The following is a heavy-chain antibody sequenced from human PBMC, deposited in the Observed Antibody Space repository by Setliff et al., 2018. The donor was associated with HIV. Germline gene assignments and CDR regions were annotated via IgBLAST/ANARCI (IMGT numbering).Heavy chain of an antibody. CDR2: IYPDDSAT. J-gene: IGHJ5*02. CDR1: GYSFSDNW. D-gene: IGHD3-16*01. CDR3: AKDYTTTFWGYNWFDL. Sequence: GESLKISCKGFGYSFSDNWIGWVRQMPGKGLEWMGIIYPDDSATRYSPSFQGQVTISADKSINTAYLRWRSLRASDTAIYYCAKDYTTTFWGYNWFDLWGQGTLVTVSS. V-gene: IGHV5-51*01.